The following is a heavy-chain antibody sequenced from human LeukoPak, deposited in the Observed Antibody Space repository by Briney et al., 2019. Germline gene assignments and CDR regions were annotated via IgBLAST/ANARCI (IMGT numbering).Heavy chain of an antibody. J-gene: IGHJ5*02. CDR3: AKLGRLWFGELLQANNWFDP. CDR2: ISGSGGST. Sequence: PGGSLRLSCAASGFTFSSYAMSWVRQAPGKGLEWVSAISGSGGSTYYADSVKGRFTISRDNSKNTLYLQMNSLRAEDTAVYYCAKLGRLWFGELLQANNWFDPWGQGTLVTVSS. D-gene: IGHD3-10*01. CDR1: GFTFSSYA. V-gene: IGHV3-23*01.